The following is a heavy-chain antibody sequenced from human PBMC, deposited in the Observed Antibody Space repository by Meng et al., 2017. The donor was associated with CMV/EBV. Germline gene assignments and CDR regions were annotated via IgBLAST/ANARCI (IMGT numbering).Heavy chain of an antibody. V-gene: IGHV1-58*01. J-gene: IGHJ6*02. CDR1: GFTFTSSA. CDR2: IVVGSGNT. CDR3: AAGPSGGDYLVDV. Sequence: SVKFSCKASGFTFTSSAVQWVRQARGQRLEWIGWIVVGSGNTNYAQKFQERVTITRDMSTSTAYMELSSLRSEDTAVYYCAAGPSGGDYLVDVWGQGTTVTVSS. D-gene: IGHD3-10*01.